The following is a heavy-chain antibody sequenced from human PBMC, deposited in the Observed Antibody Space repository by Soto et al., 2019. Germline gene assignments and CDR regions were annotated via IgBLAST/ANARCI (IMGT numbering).Heavy chain of an antibody. CDR2: INHSGST. CDR3: ARSLEIRYCSSTSCRQGFDP. J-gene: IGHJ5*02. V-gene: IGHV4-34*01. CDR1: GGSFSGYY. D-gene: IGHD2-2*01. Sequence: SETLSLTCAVYGGSFSGYYWSWIRQPPGKGLEWIGEINHSGSTNYNPSLKSRVTISVDTSKNQFSLKLSSVTAADTAVYYCARSLEIRYCSSTSCRQGFDPWGQGTLVTVSS.